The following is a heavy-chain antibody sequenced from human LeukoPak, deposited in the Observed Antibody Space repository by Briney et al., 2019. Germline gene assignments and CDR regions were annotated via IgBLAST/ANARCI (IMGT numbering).Heavy chain of an antibody. CDR2: ISYDGSNK. V-gene: IGHV3-30*04. CDR1: GFTFSSYA. Sequence: PGRSLRLSCAASGFTFSSYAMHWVRQAPGKGLEWVAVISYDGSNKYYADSVEGRFTISRDNSKNTLYLQMNSLIAEDTAVYYCARAPYYPYGPGDYWGQGTLVTVSS. J-gene: IGHJ4*02. CDR3: ARAPYYPYGPGDY. D-gene: IGHD3-10*01.